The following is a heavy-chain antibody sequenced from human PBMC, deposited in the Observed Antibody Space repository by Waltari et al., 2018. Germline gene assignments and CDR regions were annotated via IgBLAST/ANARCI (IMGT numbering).Heavy chain of an antibody. V-gene: IGHV3-21*02. Sequence: EVQLVESGGGLVMPGGSLRLSCAASGFNFNNYIMNWVRQAPGKGLEWVSSISSTNSIYYADSVKGRFTISRDNAKNSLFLQLNSLGAEDTAVYYCAKDGDYWSGFQYYYYMDVWGKGTTVTVSS. CDR1: GFNFNNYI. D-gene: IGHD3-3*01. J-gene: IGHJ6*03. CDR3: AKDGDYWSGFQYYYYMDV. CDR2: ISSTNSI.